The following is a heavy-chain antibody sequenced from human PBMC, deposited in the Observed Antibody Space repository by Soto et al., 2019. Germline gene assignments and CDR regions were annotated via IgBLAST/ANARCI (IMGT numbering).Heavy chain of an antibody. CDR3: ARVRYCSGGSCYPRFDP. CDR1: GGSISSGGYY. J-gene: IGHJ5*02. D-gene: IGHD2-15*01. CDR2: IYYSGST. V-gene: IGHV4-31*03. Sequence: QVQLQESGPGLVKPSQTLSLTCTVSGGSISSGGYYWSCIRQHPGKGLEWIGYIYYSGSTDYNPSLKSRVTISVDTSKNQFSLKLSSVTAADTAVYYCARVRYCSGGSCYPRFDPWGQGTLVTVSS.